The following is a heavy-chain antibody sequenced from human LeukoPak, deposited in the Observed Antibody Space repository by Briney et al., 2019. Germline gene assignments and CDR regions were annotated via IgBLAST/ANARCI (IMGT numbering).Heavy chain of an antibody. D-gene: IGHD1-26*01. CDR1: GYTFNSYG. V-gene: IGHV1-18*01. CDR2: ISAYNGNT. CDR3: ARIVGASTDWYFDL. J-gene: IGHJ2*01. Sequence: ASVKVSCKASGYTFNSYGISWVRQAPGQGLEWMGWISAYNGNTSYAQQLQGRVTMTTDTSTSTAYMELRSLRSDDTAVYYCARIVGASTDWYFDLWGRGTLVTVSS.